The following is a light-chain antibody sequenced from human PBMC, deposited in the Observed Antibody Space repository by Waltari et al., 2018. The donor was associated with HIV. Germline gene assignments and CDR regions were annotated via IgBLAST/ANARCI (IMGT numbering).Light chain of an antibody. J-gene: IGLJ1*01. CDR2: KNY. Sequence: QSVLTQPPSASGTPGQTVTNPCSGSSSNTGNDNVYWYQQLPGMTPKLLIYKNYQRPSGVPDRFAGSKSGTSASLAISGLRSEDEADYYCVGWDGSLSGYVFGAGTKVTVL. V-gene: IGLV1-47*01. CDR3: VGWDGSLSGYV. CDR1: SSNTGNDN.